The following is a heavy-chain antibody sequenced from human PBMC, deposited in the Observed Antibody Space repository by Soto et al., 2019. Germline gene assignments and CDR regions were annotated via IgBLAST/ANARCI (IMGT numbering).Heavy chain of an antibody. CDR3: AKGSSSVYCYYYGIDV. CDR1: GVTFSTYG. D-gene: IGHD6-6*01. CDR2: MSNDGSNK. Sequence: GGSLRLSCVASGVTFSTYGMHWVRPAPGKGLEWVAVMSNDGSNKYYADSVKGRFTISRDNSKNMLYLQMNSLRTEDTAVYYCAKGSSSVYCYYYGIDVWGQGTTVTVSS. V-gene: IGHV3-30*18. J-gene: IGHJ6*02.